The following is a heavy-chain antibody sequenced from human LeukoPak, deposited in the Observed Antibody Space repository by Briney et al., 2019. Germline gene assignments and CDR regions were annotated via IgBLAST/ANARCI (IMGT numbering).Heavy chain of an antibody. V-gene: IGHV4-39*07. CDR2: IYYNGNT. Sequence: SETLSLTCSVSGGSIRSSNSFWGWIRQPPGERLEWIATIYYNGNTYYNPSLQSRVTISEDTSTNQFSLKLNSVIAADTAVYYCARATAAPSSYFFDHWGQGTLVTVSS. CDR3: ARATAAPSSYFFDH. D-gene: IGHD6-25*01. CDR1: GGSIRSSNSF. J-gene: IGHJ4*02.